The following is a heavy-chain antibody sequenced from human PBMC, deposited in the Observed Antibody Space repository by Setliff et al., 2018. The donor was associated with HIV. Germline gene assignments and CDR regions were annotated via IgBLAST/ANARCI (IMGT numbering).Heavy chain of an antibody. CDR3: ARPCMLYEVGYYYYYMDV. D-gene: IGHD2-8*01. J-gene: IGHJ6*03. CDR2: ISSSSTHI. CDR1: GFTFSSYG. V-gene: IGHV3-21*01. Sequence: GGSLRLSCAASGFTFSSYGMNWVRQAPGKGLEWVSSISSSSTHIYYADSVKGRFTISRDNAKNTLYLQMNSLRAEDTAVYYCARPCMLYEVGYYYYYMDVWGKGTTVTVSS.